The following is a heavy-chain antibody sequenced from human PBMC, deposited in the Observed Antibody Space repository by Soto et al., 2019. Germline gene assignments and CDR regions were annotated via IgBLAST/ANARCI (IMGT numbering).Heavy chain of an antibody. CDR3: ARLFVHTGTISTSTKWFDP. CDR1: GYTFTSYG. Sequence: ASVKVSCKASGYTFTSYGISWVRQAPGQGLEWMGWISAYNGNTNYAQKLQGRVTMTTEKSTSTAYMELRSLRSDDTAVYYCARLFVHTGTISTSTKWFDPWGQGTLVTVSS. D-gene: IGHD1-7*01. CDR2: ISAYNGNT. J-gene: IGHJ5*02. V-gene: IGHV1-18*01.